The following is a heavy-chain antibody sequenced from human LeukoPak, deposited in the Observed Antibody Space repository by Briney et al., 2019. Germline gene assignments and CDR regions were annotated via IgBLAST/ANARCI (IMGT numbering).Heavy chain of an antibody. CDR2: IKQDGSEK. D-gene: IGHD2-15*01. Sequence: PGGSLRLSCAASGFTFSSYWMSWVRQAPGKGLEWVANIKQDGSEKYYVDSVKGRFTISRDNAKNSLYLQMNSLRAEDTAVYYCARVCSGGSCYIRLYSSGWYLGYWGQGTLVTVSS. J-gene: IGHJ4*02. CDR3: ARVCSGGSCYIRLYSSGWYLGY. V-gene: IGHV3-7*03. CDR1: GFTFSSYW.